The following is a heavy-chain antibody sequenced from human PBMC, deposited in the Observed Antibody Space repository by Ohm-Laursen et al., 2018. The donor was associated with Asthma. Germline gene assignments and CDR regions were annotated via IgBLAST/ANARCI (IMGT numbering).Heavy chain of an antibody. CDR3: ASLGGGIYYYDSRGYVDY. Sequence: LSLTCAASGFTFSDFNMHWVRQAPGKGLEWVAVISFNSFKINYTDSVKGRFTISRDDSKNTLFLEMNSLRAEDTAVYYCASLGGGIYYYDSRGYVDYWGQGTLVTVSS. CDR2: ISFNSFKI. V-gene: IGHV3-30-3*01. J-gene: IGHJ4*02. D-gene: IGHD3-22*01. CDR1: GFTFSDFN.